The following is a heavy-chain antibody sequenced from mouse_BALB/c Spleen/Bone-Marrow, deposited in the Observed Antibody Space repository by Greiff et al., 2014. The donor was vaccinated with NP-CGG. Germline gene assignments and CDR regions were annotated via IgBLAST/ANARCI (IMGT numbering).Heavy chain of an antibody. CDR2: IYPSDSYT. CDR3: TRYGNSHYYAMDY. D-gene: IGHD1-1*01. CDR1: GYTFTSYW. V-gene: IGHV1-69*02. J-gene: IGHJ4*01. Sequence: VQLQESGAELVRPGASVKLSCRASGYTFTSYWIIWVKQRPGQGLEWIGNIYPSDSYTNYNQRFKDKATLTVDKSSSTAYMQLSSPTSEDSAVYYCTRYGNSHYYAMDYWGQGTSVTVSS.